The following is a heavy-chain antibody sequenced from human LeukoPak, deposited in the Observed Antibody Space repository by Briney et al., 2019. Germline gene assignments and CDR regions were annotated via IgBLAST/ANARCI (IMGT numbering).Heavy chain of an antibody. J-gene: IGHJ4*02. CDR1: GYTFTSYG. V-gene: IGHV1-18*01. Sequence: ASVKVSCKASGYTFTSYGIIWVRQAPGQGLEWMGWISAYNGNTNYAQKLQGRVTMTTDTSTTTAYMELRSLRSDDTAVYYCASDQIVVVPAALDYWGQGTLVTVSS. D-gene: IGHD2-2*01. CDR3: ASDQIVVVPAALDY. CDR2: ISAYNGNT.